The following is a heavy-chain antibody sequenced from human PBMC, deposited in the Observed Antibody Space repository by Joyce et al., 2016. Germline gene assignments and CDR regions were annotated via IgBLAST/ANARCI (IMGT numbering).Heavy chain of an antibody. CDR1: GFTFSSYG. Sequence: QVQLVESGGGVVQPGMFLRLSCAASGFTFSSYGMHWVRQGPGKGLEWVAVISYDGSNKHYRDSVKGRFTISRDNSKNTLYLQMNDLRAEDTAVYYCAKFFMSATPSPNDAFDIWGQGTMVTVSS. CDR3: AKFFMSATPSPNDAFDI. J-gene: IGHJ3*02. CDR2: ISYDGSNK. D-gene: IGHD2-2*01. V-gene: IGHV3-30*18.